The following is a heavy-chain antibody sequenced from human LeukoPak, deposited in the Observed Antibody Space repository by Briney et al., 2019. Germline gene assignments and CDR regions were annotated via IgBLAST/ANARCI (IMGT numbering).Heavy chain of an antibody. CDR1: GFTLSTYA. CDR2: ISAGGGST. V-gene: IGHV3-23*01. Sequence: GGSLRLSCAASGFTLSTYAMNWVRQAPGKGLDWAPGISAGGGSTYYADSVKGRFTISRDNSKNTLYLQMNSLTVEDTAVYYCAKSPRSAADNWFDPWGQGTLVTVSS. CDR3: AKSPRSAADNWFDP. J-gene: IGHJ5*02. D-gene: IGHD6-13*01.